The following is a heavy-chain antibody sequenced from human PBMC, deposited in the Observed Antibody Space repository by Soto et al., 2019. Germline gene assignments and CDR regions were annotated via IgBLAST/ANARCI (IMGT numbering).Heavy chain of an antibody. D-gene: IGHD6-19*01. CDR3: ARETLSSGYNWFDP. J-gene: IGHJ5*02. CDR2: IYYSGST. V-gene: IGHV4-61*01. Sequence: SETLSLTCTVSGGSVSSGSYYWSWIRQPPGKGLEWIGYIYYSGSTNYNPSLKSRVTISVDTSKNQFSLKLGSVTAADTAVYYCARETLSSGYNWFDPWGQGTLVTVSS. CDR1: GGSVSSGSYY.